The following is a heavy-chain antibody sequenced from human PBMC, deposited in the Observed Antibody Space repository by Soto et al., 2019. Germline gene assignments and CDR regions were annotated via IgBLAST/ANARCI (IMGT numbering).Heavy chain of an antibody. D-gene: IGHD1-1*01. CDR3: ARGVLY. CDR2: IFYSGTT. J-gene: IGHJ4*02. V-gene: IGHV4-31*03. Sequence: QVQLQESGPGLVKPSQTLSLTCTVSGGSISSGGYFWSWIRQPPGKGLEWIGNIFYSGTTSYNPSLKSRVTVSVDTSKTQFSLKLSSVTAADTAVYFCARGVLYWGQGTLVTVSS. CDR1: GGSISSGGYF.